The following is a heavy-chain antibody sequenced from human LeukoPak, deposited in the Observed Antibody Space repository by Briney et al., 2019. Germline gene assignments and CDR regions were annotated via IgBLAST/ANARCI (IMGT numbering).Heavy chain of an antibody. D-gene: IGHD5-18*01. J-gene: IGHJ4*02. V-gene: IGHV3-30-3*01. CDR3: ARAPGYSYGYKLDY. CDR2: ISYDGSNT. Sequence: GGSLRLSCAASGFTFSSYAIHWVRQAPGKGLGWVAVISYDGSNTYYTDSVKGRFSISRDNSKNTLYLQMNSLRAGDTAVYYCARAPGYSYGYKLDYWGQGTLVTVSS. CDR1: GFTFSSYA.